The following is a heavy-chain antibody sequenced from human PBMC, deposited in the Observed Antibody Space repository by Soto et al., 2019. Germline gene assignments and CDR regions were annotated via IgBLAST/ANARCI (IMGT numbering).Heavy chain of an antibody. CDR1: GGSISNYK. CDR2: SYYSGST. J-gene: IGHJ4*02. D-gene: IGHD3-16*01. Sequence: XQTLPRSVTVAGGSISNYKWSWIRQPPGKGLGWIAYSYYSGSTNYNPSLKSRVTISFDTSKNQFSLKMSSVTAADTAVYYCARCGYDWSSWGQGTLVIVSS. V-gene: IGHV4-59*01. CDR3: ARCGYDWSS.